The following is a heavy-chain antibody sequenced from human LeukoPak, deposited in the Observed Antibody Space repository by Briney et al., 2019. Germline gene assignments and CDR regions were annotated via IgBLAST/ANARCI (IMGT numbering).Heavy chain of an antibody. Sequence: GGSLRLFCAASGFVFSNFWMSWVRQAPGKGLEWVANIRGDGSVKYYVASVRGRFTISRDNAKNSLYLQMNSLTAEDTAVYYCATSYDSSGNNWGQGTLVTVSS. D-gene: IGHD3-22*01. V-gene: IGHV3-7*01. CDR1: GFVFSNFW. CDR3: ATSYDSSGNN. CDR2: IRGDGSVK. J-gene: IGHJ4*02.